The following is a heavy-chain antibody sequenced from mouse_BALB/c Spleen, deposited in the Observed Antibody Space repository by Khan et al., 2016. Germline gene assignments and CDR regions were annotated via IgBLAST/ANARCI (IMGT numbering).Heavy chain of an antibody. J-gene: IGHJ3*01. CDR3: ADGLRKAWFAY. CDR2: ISYSGYT. Sequence: EVQLVESGPGLVKPSQSLSLTCTVTGYSITSDYAWNWIRQFPGNKLEWMGYISYSGYTTYNPSLKSRISITRDTSKNQFFLQLNSVTTEDTATYYCADGLRKAWFAYWGQGTWVTVSA. V-gene: IGHV3-2*02. D-gene: IGHD1-1*01. CDR1: GYSITSDYA.